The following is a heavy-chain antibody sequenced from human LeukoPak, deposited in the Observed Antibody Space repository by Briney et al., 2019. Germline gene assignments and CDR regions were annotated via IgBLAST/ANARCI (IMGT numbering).Heavy chain of an antibody. CDR1: GFTVSSNY. V-gene: IGHV3-66*01. CDR2: IYSGGNT. CDR3: ASRPSGDYPYFDY. Sequence: GGSLRLSCAASGFTVSSNYMSWVRQAPGKGLDWVSVIYSGGNTYYADSVKGRFTISRDNSKNTLYLQMNSLRAEDTAVYYCASRPSGDYPYFDYWGQGTLVTVSS. J-gene: IGHJ4*02. D-gene: IGHD4-17*01.